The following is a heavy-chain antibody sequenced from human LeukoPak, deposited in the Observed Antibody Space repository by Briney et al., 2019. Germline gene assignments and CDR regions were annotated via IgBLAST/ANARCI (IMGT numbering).Heavy chain of an antibody. V-gene: IGHV4-30-2*01. CDR1: GGSISSGGYY. CDR2: IYHSGST. J-gene: IGHJ3*02. Sequence: PSETLSLTCTVSGGSISSGGYYWSWIRQPPGKGLEWIGYIYHSGSTYYNPSLKSRVTISVDRSKNQFSLKLSSVTAADTAVYYCAGYTPVGSGDAFDIWGQGTMVTVSS. CDR3: AGYTPVGSGDAFDI. D-gene: IGHD2-2*02.